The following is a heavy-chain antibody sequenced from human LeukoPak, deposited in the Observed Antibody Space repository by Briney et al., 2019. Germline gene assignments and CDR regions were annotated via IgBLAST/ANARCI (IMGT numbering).Heavy chain of an antibody. CDR3: AKDRQYSSSWYVGYFDY. V-gene: IGHV3-21*01. J-gene: IGHJ4*02. CDR2: ISSSSSYI. Sequence: GGSLRLSCAASGFTFSSYSMNWVRQAPGKGLEWVSSISSSSSYIYCADSVKGRFTISRDNAKNSLYLQMNSLRAEDTAVYYCAKDRQYSSSWYVGYFDYWGQGTLVTVSS. CDR1: GFTFSSYS. D-gene: IGHD6-13*01.